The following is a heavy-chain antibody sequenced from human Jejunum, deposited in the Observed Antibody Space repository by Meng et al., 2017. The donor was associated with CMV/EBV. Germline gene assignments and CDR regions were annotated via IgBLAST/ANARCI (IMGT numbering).Heavy chain of an antibody. J-gene: IGHJ5*02. CDR2: IYWEDDI. V-gene: IGHV2-5*02. CDR3: AYRRGGGSGWNWFGP. Sequence: ITCRGFGPTLVKPPRTLTLTCSFPGFSLTTNGVGVGWIRRPPGKALEWLALIYWEDDIHYSPSLKNRLTIIKDTSKNRVVLIMTDMDPVDTATYYCAYRRGGGSGWNWFGPWGQGTLVTVSS. CDR1: GFSLTTNGVG. D-gene: IGHD6-19*01.